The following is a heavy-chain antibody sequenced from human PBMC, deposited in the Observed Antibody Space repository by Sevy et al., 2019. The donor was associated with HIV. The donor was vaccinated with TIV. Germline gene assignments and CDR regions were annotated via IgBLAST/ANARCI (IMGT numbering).Heavy chain of an antibody. D-gene: IGHD3-22*01. CDR3: ARVSAYYYDSSGYPIFDY. CDR2: INPSGGST. J-gene: IGHJ4*02. CDR1: GYTFISYN. V-gene: IGHV1-46*01. Sequence: ASVKVSCKASGYTFISYNMHWVRQAPGQGLEWMGIINPSGGSTSYAQKFQGRVTLTRDTSTSTVYMELSSLRSEDTAVYYCARVSAYYYDSSGYPIFDYWGQGTLVTVSS.